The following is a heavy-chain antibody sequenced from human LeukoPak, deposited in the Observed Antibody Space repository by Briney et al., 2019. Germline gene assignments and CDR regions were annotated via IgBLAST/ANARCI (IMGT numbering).Heavy chain of an antibody. J-gene: IGHJ4*02. CDR2: MKYDGSEE. D-gene: IGHD6-13*01. CDR3: ARDIEAAGLFLDY. Sequence: GGFLRLSCAASGFTFSSYWMSWVRQAPGKGLEWVANMKYDGSEEYYVDSVKGRFTISRDNAKNSLYLQMNSLRAEDTAVYYCARDIEAAGLFLDYWGQGTLVTVSS. V-gene: IGHV3-7*01. CDR1: GFTFSSYW.